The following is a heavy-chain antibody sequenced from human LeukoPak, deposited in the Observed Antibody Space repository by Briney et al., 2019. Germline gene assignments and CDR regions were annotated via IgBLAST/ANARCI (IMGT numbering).Heavy chain of an antibody. J-gene: IGHJ4*02. CDR3: AAAPRSRYCSSTSCYQLDY. D-gene: IGHD2-2*01. CDR2: IVVGSGNT. Sequence: SVKVSCKASGFTFTSSAVQWVRQARGQRLEWIGWIVVGSGNTNYAQKFQERVTITRDMSTSTAYMELSSLRSEDTAVYYCAAAPRSRYCSSTSCYQLDYWGQGTLVTVSS. V-gene: IGHV1-58*01. CDR1: GFTFTSSA.